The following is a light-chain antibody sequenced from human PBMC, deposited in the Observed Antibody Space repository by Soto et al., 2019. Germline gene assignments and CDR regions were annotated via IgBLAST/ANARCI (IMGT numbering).Light chain of an antibody. CDR2: EVS. CDR3: SSYAGSNFYV. Sequence: QSALTQPPSASGSPGQSVTISCTGASSDIGRYNYVSWYQHHPGKAPELMIYEVSKWPSGVPDRFSGSKSGNTASLTVSGLQADDEADYYCSSYAGSNFYVFGSGTKLTVL. J-gene: IGLJ1*01. V-gene: IGLV2-8*01. CDR1: SSDIGRYNY.